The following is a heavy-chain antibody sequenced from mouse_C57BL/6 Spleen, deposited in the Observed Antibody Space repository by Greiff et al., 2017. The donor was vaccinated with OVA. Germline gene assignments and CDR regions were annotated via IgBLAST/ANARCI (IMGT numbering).Heavy chain of an antibody. D-gene: IGHD2-2*01. V-gene: IGHV1-69*01. Sequence: QVQLQQPGAELVMPGASVKLSCKASGYTFTSYWMHWVKQRPGQGLEWIGEIDPSDSYTNYNQKFKGKSTLTVDKSSSTAYMQLSSLTSEDSAVYYCARNGYGGDGPYYYAMDYWGQGTSVTVSS. CDR3: ARNGYGGDGPYYYAMDY. J-gene: IGHJ4*01. CDR1: GYTFTSYW. CDR2: IDPSDSYT.